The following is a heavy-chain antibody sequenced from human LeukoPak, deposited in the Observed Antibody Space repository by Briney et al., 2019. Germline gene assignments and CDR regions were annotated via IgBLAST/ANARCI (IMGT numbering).Heavy chain of an antibody. J-gene: IGHJ2*01. V-gene: IGHV1-2*06. D-gene: IGHD3-10*01. CDR2: ISPNSGGT. CDR1: GYTFTGYY. CDR3: ARVDRGGLYWYFDL. Sequence: ASVKVSCKASGYTFTGYYMHWVRQAPGQGLEWMGRISPNSGGTNYAQKFQGRVTMTRDTSISTAYMELSRLRSDDTAVYYCARVDRGGLYWYFDLWGRGTLVTVSS.